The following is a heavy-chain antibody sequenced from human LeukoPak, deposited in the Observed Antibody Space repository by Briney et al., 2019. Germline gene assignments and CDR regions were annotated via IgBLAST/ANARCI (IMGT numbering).Heavy chain of an antibody. Sequence: GASVKISCKASGYTFTGYYMHWVRHAPGQGLEWVGRINPNRGGTKCAQKFQGGVTMTSDTSISTAYMELSRLRSDNTAVYYCARDRRSSGSYEVNWFDPWGQGTLVTVSS. CDR3: ARDRRSSGSYEVNWFDP. V-gene: IGHV1-2*06. J-gene: IGHJ5*02. D-gene: IGHD6-19*01. CDR1: GYTFTGYY. CDR2: INPNRGGT.